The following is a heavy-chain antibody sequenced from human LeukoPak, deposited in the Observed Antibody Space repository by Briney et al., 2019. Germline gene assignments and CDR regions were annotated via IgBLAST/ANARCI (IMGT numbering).Heavy chain of an antibody. J-gene: IGHJ4*02. D-gene: IGHD5-24*01. CDR1: GFTFSSYE. Sequence: GGSLRLSCAASGFTFSSYEMNWVRQAPGKGLEWVSYISSSGSTIFYADSVKGRFTISRDNAKNSLYLQMNSLRAEDTAVYYCAVATIKDYFDYWGQGTLVTVSS. CDR3: AVATIKDYFDY. CDR2: ISSSGSTI. V-gene: IGHV3-48*03.